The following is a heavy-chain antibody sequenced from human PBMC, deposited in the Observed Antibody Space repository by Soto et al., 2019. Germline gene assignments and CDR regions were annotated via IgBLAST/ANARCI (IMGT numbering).Heavy chain of an antibody. CDR2: IYYSGST. D-gene: IGHD1-26*01. CDR3: ATGIVGATGHFDY. V-gene: IGHV4-31*03. CDR1: GGSISSGGYY. J-gene: IGHJ4*02. Sequence: PSETLSLTCTVSGGSISSGGYYWSWIRQHPGKGLEWIGYIYYSGSTYYNPSLKSRVTISVDTSKNQFSLKLSSVTAADTAVYYCATGIVGATGHFDYWGQGTLVTVSS.